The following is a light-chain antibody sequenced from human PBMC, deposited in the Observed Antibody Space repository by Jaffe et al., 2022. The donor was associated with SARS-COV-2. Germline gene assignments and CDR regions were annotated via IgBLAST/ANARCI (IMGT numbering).Light chain of an antibody. J-gene: IGLJ2*01. CDR3: SSYAGTSVI. CDR2: EVT. V-gene: IGLV2-8*01. Sequence: QSALTQPPSASGSPGQSVTISCTGTSSDVGAYNYVSWYQQHPGKAPKLIIYEVTKRPSGVPDRFSGSKSGNTASLTVSGLQAEDEADYFCSSYAGTSVIFGGGTKLTVL. CDR1: SSDVGAYNY.